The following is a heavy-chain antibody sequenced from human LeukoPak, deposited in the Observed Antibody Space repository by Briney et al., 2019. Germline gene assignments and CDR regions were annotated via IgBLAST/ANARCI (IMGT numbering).Heavy chain of an antibody. D-gene: IGHD5-24*01. Sequence: GGSLRLSCAASGFTVGSNYMSWVRQAPGKGLEWVSVIYSGGSTYYADSVKGRFTISRDSSKNTLLLQMNSLRAEDTAVYYCARDQVATRTDYWGQGTLVTVSS. V-gene: IGHV3-66*01. J-gene: IGHJ4*02. CDR1: GFTVGSNY. CDR2: IYSGGST. CDR3: ARDQVATRTDY.